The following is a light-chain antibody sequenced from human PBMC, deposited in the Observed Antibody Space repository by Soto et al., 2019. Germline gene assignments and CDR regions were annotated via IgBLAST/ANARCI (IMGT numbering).Light chain of an antibody. Sequence: EIVMTQSPATLSVSPGERATLSCRASEDIGNNLAWYQQKPGQPPRLLIFGASTRATNIASRFGGTGSGTEFTLTITSLQSGDFATYSCHQYKDWPLTFGGGTKVDIK. V-gene: IGKV3-15*01. J-gene: IGKJ4*01. CDR1: EDIGNN. CDR3: HQYKDWPLT. CDR2: GAS.